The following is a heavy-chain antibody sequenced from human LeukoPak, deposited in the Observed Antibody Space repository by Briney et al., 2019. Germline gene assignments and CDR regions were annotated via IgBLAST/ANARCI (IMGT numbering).Heavy chain of an antibody. J-gene: IGHJ4*02. V-gene: IGHV1-18*01. CDR3: ARDQFLLGYCSGGRGCRRAYYFDY. Sequence: ASVKVSCKASGYTFTSYGISWVRQAPGQGLEWMGWINGYNGNTNYAEKFQGRVTMTTDTSTSTAYMEVRSLRSDDTAVYYCARDQFLLGYCSGGRGCRRAYYFDYWGQGTLVTVSS. D-gene: IGHD2-15*01. CDR2: INGYNGNT. CDR1: GYTFTSYG.